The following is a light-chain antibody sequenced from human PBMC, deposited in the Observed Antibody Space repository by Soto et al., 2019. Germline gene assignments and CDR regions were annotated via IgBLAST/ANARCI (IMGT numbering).Light chain of an antibody. CDR2: EAS. J-gene: IGKJ1*01. CDR3: QQSYNTPRT. V-gene: IGKV1-39*01. Sequence: DGQMTQSHSSLSASFGGRVTITFRASQGISTYLNWYQQKPGKAPKVLIYEASSLQSGVPSRFSGSGSGTDFTLTITSLQPEDFATYYCQQSYNTPRTFGQGTKV. CDR1: QGISTY.